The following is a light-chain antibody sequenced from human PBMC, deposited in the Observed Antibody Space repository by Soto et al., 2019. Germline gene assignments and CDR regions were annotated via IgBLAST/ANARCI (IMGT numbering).Light chain of an antibody. Sequence: QVTQSPSTMSASVGDRVTITCRASQSIGTSLVWYQQKPNEAPKLLIYGASNLQSGVLSTFRGSGSGTDFTLTSSSLPPEDFATYYCQQSYSIPRTFGQGTKVDIK. J-gene: IGKJ1*01. CDR1: QSIGTS. CDR3: QQSYSIPRT. V-gene: IGKV1-39*01. CDR2: GAS.